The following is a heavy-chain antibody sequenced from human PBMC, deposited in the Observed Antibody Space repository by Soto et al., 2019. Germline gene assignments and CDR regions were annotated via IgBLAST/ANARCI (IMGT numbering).Heavy chain of an antibody. V-gene: IGHV1-2*04. Sequence: ASVKGSCKASGYTLTGYYMDWVRQAPGQGLEWMGWINPNSGGTNYAQKFQGWVTMTRDTSISTAYMELSRLRSDDTAVYYCASVGSGYSSGYKKNYGMDVWGQGTTVTVSS. CDR1: GYTLTGYY. CDR2: INPNSGGT. CDR3: ASVGSGYSSGYKKNYGMDV. D-gene: IGHD6-19*01. J-gene: IGHJ6*02.